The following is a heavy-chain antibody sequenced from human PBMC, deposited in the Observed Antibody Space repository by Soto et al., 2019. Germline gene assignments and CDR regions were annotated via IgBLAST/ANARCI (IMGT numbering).Heavy chain of an antibody. V-gene: IGHV3-23*01. CDR3: AKVPLRTNNFDY. Sequence: EVPLLDSGGGLAQPGGSLRGSCAASGFIFNNYAMNWVRQAPGEGLGWVAGISASGVTTYNADSVKGRFIISRANSKNTLSLQLNILRAEDTAIYYSAKVPLRTNNFDYWGLGTLVTVSS. J-gene: IGHJ4*02. CDR1: GFIFNNYA. D-gene: IGHD4-17*01. CDR2: ISASGVTT.